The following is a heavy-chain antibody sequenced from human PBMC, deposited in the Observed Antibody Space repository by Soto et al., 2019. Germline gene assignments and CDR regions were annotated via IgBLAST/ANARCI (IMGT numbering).Heavy chain of an antibody. CDR2: IGGSGGRT. V-gene: IGHV3-23*01. CDR1: VFTFSTCA. Sequence: GSLRLSCAASVFTFSTCAMSWVRQAPGKGLEWVSSIGGSGGRTYQADSVKGRFTISRDDSKNTLYLQMNSLRAEDTAVYFCAKDPSYYGGNLRGSYFDYWGQGTLVTVSS. D-gene: IGHD2-21*01. J-gene: IGHJ4*02. CDR3: AKDPSYYGGNLRGSYFDY.